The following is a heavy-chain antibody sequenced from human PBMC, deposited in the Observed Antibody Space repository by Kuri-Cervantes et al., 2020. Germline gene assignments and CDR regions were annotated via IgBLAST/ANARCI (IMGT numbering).Heavy chain of an antibody. Sequence: SETLSLTCTVSGGSISSYYWSWIRQPAGKGLEWIGRIYTSGSTYYNPSLKSRVTISVDTSKNQFSLKLSSVTAADTAVYYCARGLRYFDWLFKGHWFDPWGQGTRVTVSS. D-gene: IGHD3-9*01. CDR1: GGSISSYY. V-gene: IGHV4-4*07. CDR2: IYTSGST. J-gene: IGHJ5*02. CDR3: ARGLRYFDWLFKGHWFDP.